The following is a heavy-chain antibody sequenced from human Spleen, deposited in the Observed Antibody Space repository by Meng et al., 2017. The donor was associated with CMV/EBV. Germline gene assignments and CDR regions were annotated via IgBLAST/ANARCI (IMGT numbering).Heavy chain of an antibody. V-gene: IGHV3-33*06. CDR1: GFTFSGSG. CDR3: AKANLYDYGDYDY. J-gene: IGHJ4*02. CDR2: IWYDGSNK. Sequence: GGSLRLSCAASGFTFSGSGMHWVRQAPGKGLEWVAVIWYDGSNKYYADSVKGRFTISRDNSKNTLYLQMNSLRAEDTAVYYCAKANLYDYGDYDYWGQGTLVTVS. D-gene: IGHD4-17*01.